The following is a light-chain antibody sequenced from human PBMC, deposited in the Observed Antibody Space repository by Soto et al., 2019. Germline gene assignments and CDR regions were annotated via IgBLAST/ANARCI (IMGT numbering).Light chain of an antibody. CDR1: QSISSN. CDR2: DAS. V-gene: IGKV3-15*01. Sequence: EIVMTQSPATLSVSPGERASLSCRASQSISSNLAWYQQKPGQAPRLLIYDASTRATGIPARFSGSGSGTEFTLTISSLQSEDFAVYYCQHYGNSPPFTFGQGTKVEIK. J-gene: IGKJ2*01. CDR3: QHYGNSPPFT.